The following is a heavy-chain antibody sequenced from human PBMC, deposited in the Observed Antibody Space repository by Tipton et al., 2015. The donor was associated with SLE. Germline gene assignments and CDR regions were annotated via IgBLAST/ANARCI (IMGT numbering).Heavy chain of an antibody. Sequence: TLSLTCTVSGGSISSYYWSWIRQPPGKGLEWIGYIYYSGSTYYNPPLKSRITISVDTSKNQFSLKLSSVTAADTAVYYCARTWGSGIPGAFDIWGQGTVVTVSS. V-gene: IGHV4-59*06. D-gene: IGHD7-27*01. CDR3: ARTWGSGIPGAFDI. CDR2: IYYSGST. J-gene: IGHJ3*02. CDR1: GGSISSYY.